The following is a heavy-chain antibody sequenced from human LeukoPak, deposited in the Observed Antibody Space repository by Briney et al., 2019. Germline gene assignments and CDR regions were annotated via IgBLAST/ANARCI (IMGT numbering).Heavy chain of an antibody. V-gene: IGHV5-51*01. D-gene: IGHD3-22*01. CDR2: IYPSDSDT. Sequence: KPGESLRISCKGSGYSFTSYWIGWVRRMPGKGLEWMGIIYPSDSDTRYSPSFQGQVTISADKSISTAYLHWSGLKASDTAMYYCARHGSSDYSDSSGFYSNYFFDYWGQGTLVTVCS. CDR3: ARHGSSDYSDSSGFYSNYFFDY. CDR1: GYSFTSYW. J-gene: IGHJ4*02.